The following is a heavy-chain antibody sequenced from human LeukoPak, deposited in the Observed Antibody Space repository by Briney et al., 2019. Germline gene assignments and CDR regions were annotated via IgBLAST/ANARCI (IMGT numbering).Heavy chain of an antibody. D-gene: IGHD5-24*01. CDR3: ARGYPSELQLGGYFDY. CDR1: GGSFSGYY. CDR2: INHSGST. V-gene: IGHV4-34*01. Sequence: KPSETLSLTCAVYGGSFSGYYWSWIRQPPGKGLEWIGEINHSGSTNYNPSLKSRVTISVDTSKNQFSLKLSSVTAADTAVYYCARGYPSELQLGGYFDYWGQGTLVTVSS. J-gene: IGHJ4*02.